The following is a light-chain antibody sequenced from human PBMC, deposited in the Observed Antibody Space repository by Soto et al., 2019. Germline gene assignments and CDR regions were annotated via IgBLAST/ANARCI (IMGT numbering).Light chain of an antibody. CDR3: QQYGSSPLT. J-gene: IGKJ4*01. V-gene: IGKV3-20*01. CDR2: GAS. Sequence: IVMTQSPATLSVSPVERATLSCRASQSINSNLAWYQQKPGQAPRLLIYGASSRPTGIPDRFSGSGSGTDFTLTISRLEPEDFAVYYCQQYGSSPLTFGGGTKVDIK. CDR1: QSINSN.